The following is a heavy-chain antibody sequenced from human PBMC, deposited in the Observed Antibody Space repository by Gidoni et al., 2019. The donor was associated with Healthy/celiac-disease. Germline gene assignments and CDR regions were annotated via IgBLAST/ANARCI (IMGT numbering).Heavy chain of an antibody. V-gene: IGHV4-38-2*01. D-gene: IGHD6-13*01. CDR3: ASHGEAAAAGYWYFDL. Sequence: TSGYYWGWIRQPPGKGLEWIGSIYHSGSTYYNPSLKSRVTISVDTSKNQFSLKLSSVTAADTAVYYCASHGEAAAAGYWYFDLWGRGTLVTVSS. CDR2: IYHSGST. CDR1: TSGYY. J-gene: IGHJ2*01.